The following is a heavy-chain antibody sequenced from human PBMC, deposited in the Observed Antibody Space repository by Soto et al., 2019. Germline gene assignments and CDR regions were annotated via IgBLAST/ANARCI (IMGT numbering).Heavy chain of an antibody. CDR2: ISHLEST. CDR3: ARGGGYDSFDY. D-gene: IGHD5-12*01. J-gene: IGHJ4*02. V-gene: IGHV4-30-2*06. Sequence: SETLSLTCTVSGASISYGGFSWSWIRQSPGKGLEWIGYISHLESTYFYPSFKSRLTMSIDRTRNQFSLKLSSVTAADMAVYYCARGGGYDSFDYWGQGVLVTVSS. CDR1: GASISYGGFS.